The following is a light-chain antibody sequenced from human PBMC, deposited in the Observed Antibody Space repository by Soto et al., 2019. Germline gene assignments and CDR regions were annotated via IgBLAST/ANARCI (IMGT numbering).Light chain of an antibody. V-gene: IGKV3-20*01. CDR3: QRYGSSTT. Sequence: IVLTQSPGTLSLSPGDRATLSCRASQTVINNYLAWYQQQPGQAPRLLIYGASSRATGIPDRFSGSGSGTYFTLTISRLEPEDFAVCYCQRYGSSTTFGQGTKVDIK. CDR1: QTVINNY. J-gene: IGKJ1*01. CDR2: GAS.